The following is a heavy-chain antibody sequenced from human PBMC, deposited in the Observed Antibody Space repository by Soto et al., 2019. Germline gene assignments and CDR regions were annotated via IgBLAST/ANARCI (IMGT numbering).Heavy chain of an antibody. J-gene: IGHJ4*02. V-gene: IGHV1-46*01. CDR3: ARVGADCGGDCYAFDY. CDR1: GYTFTSYY. D-gene: IGHD2-21*02. Sequence: ASVKVSCKASGYTFTSYYMHWVRQAPGQGLEWLGIINPSGGSTSYAQKFQGRVTMTRDTSTSTVYMELSSLRSEDTAVYYCARVGADCGGDCYAFDYWGQGTLVTVSS. CDR2: INPSGGST.